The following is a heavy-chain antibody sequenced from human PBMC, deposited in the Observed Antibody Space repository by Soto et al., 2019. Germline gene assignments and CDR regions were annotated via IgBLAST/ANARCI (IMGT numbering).Heavy chain of an antibody. Sequence: SETLSLTCAVSGGSISSGGYSWSWIRQPPGKGLEWIGYIYQSGSTYYNPSLKSRVTISVDRSRNQFSLKLSSVTASDTAIYYCARHPHNTSPAGFYYYGMDLWGQGTTVTVSS. J-gene: IGHJ6*02. CDR3: ARHPHNTSPAGFYYYGMDL. V-gene: IGHV4-30-2*01. CDR1: GGSISSGGYS. CDR2: IYQSGST. D-gene: IGHD1-20*01.